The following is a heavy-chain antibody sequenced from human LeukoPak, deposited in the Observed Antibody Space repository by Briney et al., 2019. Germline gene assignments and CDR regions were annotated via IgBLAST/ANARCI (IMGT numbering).Heavy chain of an antibody. V-gene: IGHV1-46*01. J-gene: IGHJ6*02. Sequence: ASVKLSCKASGYNFISYYMHWVRQAPGRGLEWMGIINPSGGSTSYEQKFQDRVTMTRDTSTSTVYLELSSLKSEDTAVYYCAREDVVLVDAVRYYYYGMDVWGQGPTVTVS. CDR2: INPSGGST. D-gene: IGHD2-8*01. CDR3: AREDVVLVDAVRYYYYGMDV. CDR1: GYNFISYY.